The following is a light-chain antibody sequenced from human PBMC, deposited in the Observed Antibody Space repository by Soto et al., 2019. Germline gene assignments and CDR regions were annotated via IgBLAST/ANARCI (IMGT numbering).Light chain of an antibody. CDR3: QQYNNWPQT. V-gene: IGKV3-15*01. J-gene: IGKJ1*01. CDR1: HSVSSK. Sequence: EIVMTQSPATLSVSPGERATLSCRASHSVSSKLAWDQQKPGQAPRLLNYGASTRATGIPARFSGSGSGTEVTLTISSLQSEDFAVYYCQQYNNWPQTFGQGTKVEIK. CDR2: GAS.